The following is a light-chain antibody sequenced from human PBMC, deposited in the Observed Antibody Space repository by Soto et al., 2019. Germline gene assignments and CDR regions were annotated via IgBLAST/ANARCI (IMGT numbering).Light chain of an antibody. CDR2: GNR. CDR3: QSYDSSLSGSGVV. V-gene: IGLV1-40*01. CDR1: SSNIGAGYD. Sequence: QSVLTQPPSVSGAPGQRVTISCTGSSSNIGAGYDVHWYQQLPGTAPKLLIYGNRNRPSGVPDRCSGSKSGTSASLAITGLQAEDEDDYYCQSYDSSLSGSGVVFGGGTKLTVL. J-gene: IGLJ2*01.